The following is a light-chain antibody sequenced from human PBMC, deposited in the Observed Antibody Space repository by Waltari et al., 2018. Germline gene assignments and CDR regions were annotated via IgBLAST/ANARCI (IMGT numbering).Light chain of an antibody. CDR3: SSYRSSSTLVV. V-gene: IGLV2-14*03. Sequence: QSALTQPPSLSGSPGPSSTISCTGTTSDVCGGKHVSLYQQYPGKVPKLLIYVVTNRPSGVSIRFSGSKSGSTASLTISGLQAEDEADYYCSSYRSSSTLVVFGGGTKLIVL. CDR1: TSDVCGGKH. CDR2: VVT. J-gene: IGLJ2*01.